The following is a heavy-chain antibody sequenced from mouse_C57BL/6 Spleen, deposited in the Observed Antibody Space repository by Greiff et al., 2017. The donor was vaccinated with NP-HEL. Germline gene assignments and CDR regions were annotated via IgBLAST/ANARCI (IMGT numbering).Heavy chain of an antibody. CDR3: AYSKTFAY. CDR1: GYTFTSYW. J-gene: IGHJ3*01. CDR2: IDPSDSYT. D-gene: IGHD2-5*01. V-gene: IGHV1-50*01. Sequence: QVQLQQPGAELVKPGASVKLSCKASGYTFTSYWMQWVKQRPGQGLEWIGEIDPSDSYTNYNQKFKGKATLTVDTSSSTAYMQLSSLTSEDSAVYYCAYSKTFAYWGQGTLVTVSA.